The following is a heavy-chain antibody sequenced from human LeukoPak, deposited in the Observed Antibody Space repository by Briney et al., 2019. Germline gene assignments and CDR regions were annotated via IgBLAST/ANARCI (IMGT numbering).Heavy chain of an antibody. D-gene: IGHD6-19*01. CDR3: ARQRSSGAQPHDFDY. CDR1: GFTFSDHS. Sequence: GSLRLSCAASGFTFSDHSMNWIRQPPGKGLEWIGYIYYSGSTNYNPSLKSRVTISVDTSKNQFSLKLSSVTAADTAVYYCARQRSSGAQPHDFDYWGQGTLVTVSS. J-gene: IGHJ4*02. V-gene: IGHV4-59*08. CDR2: IYYSGST.